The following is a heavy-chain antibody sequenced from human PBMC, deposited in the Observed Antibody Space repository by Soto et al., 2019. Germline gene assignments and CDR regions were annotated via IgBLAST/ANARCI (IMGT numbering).Heavy chain of an antibody. CDR3: AKRRVGDAFDV. J-gene: IGHJ3*01. CDR2: IDVSDSYT. D-gene: IGHD1-26*01. Sequence: GESLKISCKCSGYKLSTYWINWVRQMPGKGLEWMGRIDVSDSYTNYNPSFEGHVSISADKSSSTVYLQWSSLKAADTAIYYCAKRRVGDAFDVWGQGTMVTVSS. CDR1: GYKLSTYW. V-gene: IGHV5-10-1*01.